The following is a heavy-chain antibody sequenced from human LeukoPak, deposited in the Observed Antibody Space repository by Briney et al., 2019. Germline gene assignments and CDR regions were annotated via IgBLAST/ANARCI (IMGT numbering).Heavy chain of an antibody. CDR1: GGTFSSYA. J-gene: IGHJ3*02. Sequence: ASVKVSCKASGGTFSSYAISWVRQAPGQGLEWMGGIIPIFGTANYEQKFQGRVTITADESTSTAYMELSSLRSEDTAVYYCARDPTEYYDFWSGYAVSRDAFDIWGQGTMVTVSS. V-gene: IGHV1-69*13. CDR2: IIPIFGTA. CDR3: ARDPTEYYDFWSGYAVSRDAFDI. D-gene: IGHD3-3*01.